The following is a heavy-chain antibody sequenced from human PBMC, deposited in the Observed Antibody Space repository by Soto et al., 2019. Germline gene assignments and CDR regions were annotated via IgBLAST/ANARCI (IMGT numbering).Heavy chain of an antibody. J-gene: IGHJ4*02. CDR3: ATYGDYGLGFDY. CDR1: GGSISSSSYY. D-gene: IGHD4-17*01. CDR2: IYYSGST. V-gene: IGHV4-39*01. Sequence: SETLSLTCTVSGGSISSSSYYWGWIRQPPGKGLEWIGSIYYSGSTYYNPSLKSRVTISVDTSKSQFSLKLSSVTAADTVVYYCATYGDYGLGFDYWGQGTLVTVSS.